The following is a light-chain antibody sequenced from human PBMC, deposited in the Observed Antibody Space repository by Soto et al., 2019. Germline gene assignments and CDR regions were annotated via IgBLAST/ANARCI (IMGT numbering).Light chain of an antibody. CDR1: NSNIGRNA. CDR3: AAWDDSLNAL. Sequence: QAVVTQPPSASGTPGQRVTISCSGSNSNIGRNAVNWYQQLPGSAPKLLIHSDDQRPSGVPDRFSGSTSGTSASLAISGLQSEDEADYYCAAWDDSLNALFGGGTKLTVL. V-gene: IGLV1-44*01. J-gene: IGLJ3*02. CDR2: SDD.